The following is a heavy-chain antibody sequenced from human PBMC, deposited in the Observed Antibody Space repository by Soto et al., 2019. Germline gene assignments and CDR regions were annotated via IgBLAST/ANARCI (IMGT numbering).Heavy chain of an antibody. CDR1: GGSFSGYY. CDR3: ARYYCSGGSCYSTFDY. Sequence: QVQLQQWGAGLLKPSETLSLTCAVYGGSFSGYYWSWIRQPPGKGLEWIGEINHSGSTNYNPSPKSRVTISVDTSKNQFSLKLSSVTAADTAVYYCARYYCSGGSCYSTFDYWGQGTLVTVSS. D-gene: IGHD2-15*01. V-gene: IGHV4-34*01. CDR2: INHSGST. J-gene: IGHJ4*02.